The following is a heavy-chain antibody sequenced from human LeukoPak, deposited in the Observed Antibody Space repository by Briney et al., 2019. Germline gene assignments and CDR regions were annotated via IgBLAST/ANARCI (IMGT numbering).Heavy chain of an antibody. CDR2: IKQDGNEK. CDR1: GFTFSNYW. CDR3: AKPITVCGATDGFDI. Sequence: PGGSLRLSCAASGFTFSNYWMNWVRQAPGKGLEWVANIKQDGNEKYYVDSVKGRFTISRDNAKNSLYLQMDSLRVEDTAVYYCAKPITVCGATDGFDIWGQGTMVTVSS. V-gene: IGHV3-7*01. D-gene: IGHD3-3*01. J-gene: IGHJ3*02.